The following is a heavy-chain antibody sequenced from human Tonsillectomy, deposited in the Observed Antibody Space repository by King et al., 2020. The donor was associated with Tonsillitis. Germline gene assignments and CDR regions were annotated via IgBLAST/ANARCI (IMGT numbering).Heavy chain of an antibody. J-gene: IGHJ6*03. Sequence: QLVQSGAEVKKPGESLRISCKGSGYSFTTYWIGWVRQMPGKGLEWMGMIYPGDSDTKYSPSLQGQVTISADKSINTAYLQWSSLKASDTAMYYWARQVGSSSSAYYHYMDVWGKGTTVTVSS. CDR1: GYSFTTYW. CDR3: ARQVGSSSSAYYHYMDV. D-gene: IGHD6-6*01. CDR2: IYPGDSDT. V-gene: IGHV5-51*01.